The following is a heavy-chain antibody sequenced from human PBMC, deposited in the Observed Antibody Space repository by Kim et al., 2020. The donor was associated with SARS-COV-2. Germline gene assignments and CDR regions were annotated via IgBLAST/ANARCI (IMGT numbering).Heavy chain of an antibody. Sequence: GASLKISCKGSGYSFTSYWIGWVRQMPGKGLEWMGIIYPGDSDTRYSPSFQGQVTISADKSISTAYLQWSSLKASDTAMYYCASLYDSSGYPDGMDVWGQGTTVTVSS. V-gene: IGHV5-51*01. CDR3: ASLYDSSGYPDGMDV. J-gene: IGHJ6*02. CDR2: IYPGDSDT. CDR1: GYSFTSYW. D-gene: IGHD3-22*01.